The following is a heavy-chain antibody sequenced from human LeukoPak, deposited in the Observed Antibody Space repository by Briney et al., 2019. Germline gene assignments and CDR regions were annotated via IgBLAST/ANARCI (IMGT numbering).Heavy chain of an antibody. D-gene: IGHD5-18*01. CDR3: ARVEGTAMVNAHYYYGIDV. Sequence: ASVKVSCKASGYTFTSYAMNWVRQAPGQGLEWMGWTNTNTGNPTYAQGFTGRFVFSLDTSVSTAYLQISSLKAEDTAVYYCARVEGTAMVNAHYYYGIDVWGQGTTVTVSS. V-gene: IGHV7-4-1*02. J-gene: IGHJ6*02. CDR1: GYTFTSYA. CDR2: TNTNTGNP.